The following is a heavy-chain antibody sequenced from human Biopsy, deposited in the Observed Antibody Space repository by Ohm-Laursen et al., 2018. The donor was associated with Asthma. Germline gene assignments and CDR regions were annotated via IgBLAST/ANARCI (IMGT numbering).Heavy chain of an antibody. Sequence: SLRLSCAASRFTYEMHWVRQAPGKGLEWVAVISYDGSSIYYADSVKGRFTISRDNSKNTLSLQMNSLTAEDTAFYYCARDPGVNVDPGHWSFDLWGRGTLVTVSS. CDR1: RFTYE. V-gene: IGHV3-30*19. CDR2: ISYDGSSI. J-gene: IGHJ2*01. CDR3: ARDPGVNVDPGHWSFDL. D-gene: IGHD5/OR15-5a*01.